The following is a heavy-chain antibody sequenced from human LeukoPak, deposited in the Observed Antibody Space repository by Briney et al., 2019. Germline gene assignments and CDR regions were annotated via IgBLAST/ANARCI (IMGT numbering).Heavy chain of an antibody. J-gene: IGHJ4*02. CDR2: IIPIFGTA. D-gene: IGHD3-22*01. CDR3: ARGHYYDSSGYFSGPDKYYFDY. Sequence: ASVKVSCKASGGTFSSYAISWVRQAPGQGLEWMGGIIPIFGTANYAQKFQGRVTITTDESTSTAYMELSSLRSEDTAVYYCARGHYYDSSGYFSGPDKYYFDYWGQGTLVTVSS. V-gene: IGHV1-69*05. CDR1: GGTFSSYA.